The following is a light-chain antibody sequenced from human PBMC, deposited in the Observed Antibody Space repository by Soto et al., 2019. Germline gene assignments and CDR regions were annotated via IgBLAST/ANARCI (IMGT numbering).Light chain of an antibody. Sequence: DIQMTQSSSSLSASVGDTVTITCRASQGISNHLAWYQQKPGKVPKVLIYAASTLQAGVQSRFSGSGSGTDFTLTVSSLKSEDVATYYCQKYDSDLLTFGRGTKV. CDR1: QGISNH. J-gene: IGKJ4*01. CDR2: AAS. V-gene: IGKV1-27*01. CDR3: QKYDSDLLT.